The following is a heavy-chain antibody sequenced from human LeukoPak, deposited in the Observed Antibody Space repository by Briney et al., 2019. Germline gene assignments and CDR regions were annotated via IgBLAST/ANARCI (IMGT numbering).Heavy chain of an antibody. V-gene: IGHV3-48*01. CDR1: GFPFSDYT. CDR3: AKDGFNGITMIVVVIGNAFDI. Sequence: PGGSLRLSCAASGFPFSDYTMNWVRQAPGKGLEWLSYISGAGDSMFYADSVKGRFTISRDNAKKSLYLQMNSLRAEDTAVYYCAKDGFNGITMIVVVIGNAFDIWGQGTMVTVSS. D-gene: IGHD3-22*01. J-gene: IGHJ3*02. CDR2: ISGAGDSM.